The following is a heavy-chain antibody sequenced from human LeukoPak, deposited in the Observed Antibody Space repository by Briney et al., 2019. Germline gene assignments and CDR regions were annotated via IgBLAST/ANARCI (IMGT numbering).Heavy chain of an antibody. D-gene: IGHD4-17*01. Sequence: PGGSLRLSCAASRFTFSSYAMSWVRQAPGKGLEWVSAISGSGDRTYYADSVKGRFTISRDNSKNTLYLQINSLRAEDTAVYACAKVAMTTVSFFDYWGQGTLVTVSS. CDR1: RFTFSSYA. CDR3: AKVAMTTVSFFDY. V-gene: IGHV3-23*01. CDR2: ISGSGDRT. J-gene: IGHJ4*02.